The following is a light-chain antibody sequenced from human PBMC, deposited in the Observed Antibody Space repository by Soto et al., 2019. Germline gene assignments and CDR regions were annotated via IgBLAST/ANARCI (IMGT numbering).Light chain of an antibody. CDR1: QGIRDA. Sequence: DIQMTQSPSSLSASVGDRVTITCRASQGIRDALAWYQQKPGKVPRLLIYAASTLQSGVPSRFSGSGSGTDFSLTISGLQPEDVATYYCQNYNSAPFTFGPGAKVDIE. CDR2: AAS. J-gene: IGKJ3*01. CDR3: QNYNSAPFT. V-gene: IGKV1-27*01.